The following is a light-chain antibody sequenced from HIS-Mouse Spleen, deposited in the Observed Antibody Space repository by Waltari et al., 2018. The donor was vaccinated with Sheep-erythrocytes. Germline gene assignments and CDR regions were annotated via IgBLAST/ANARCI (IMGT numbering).Light chain of an antibody. V-gene: IGLV2-8*01. J-gene: IGLJ2*01. CDR1: TSDVGGYNH. Sequence: QSALTQPPSPSGSPRQSVTIPCTGTTSDVGGYNHVSWYQQHPGKAPKLLIYEVSKRPSGVPDRFSGSKSGNTASLTVSGLQAEDEADYYCSSYAGSNIVVFGGGTKLTVL. CDR3: SSYAGSNIVV. CDR2: EVS.